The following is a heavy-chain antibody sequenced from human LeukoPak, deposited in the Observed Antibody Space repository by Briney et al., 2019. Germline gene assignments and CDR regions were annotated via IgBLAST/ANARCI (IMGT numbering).Heavy chain of an antibody. CDR2: IWSDGSNK. CDR1: GFTFSSYA. D-gene: IGHD2-2*01. J-gene: IGHJ4*02. V-gene: IGHV3-33*01. CDR3: ARDRTSTHYIDY. Sequence: GGSLRLSCAASGFTFSSYAIHWVRQAPGKGLECVALIWSDGSNKFSPDSVKARFTISRDYSKNTVHLQMNNLRAEDTAVYYCARDRTSTHYIDYWGRGTLVTVSS.